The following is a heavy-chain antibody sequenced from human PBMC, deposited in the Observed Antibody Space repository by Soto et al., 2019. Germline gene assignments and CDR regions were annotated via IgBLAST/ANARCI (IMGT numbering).Heavy chain of an antibody. CDR2: IYHSGST. D-gene: IGHD6-13*01. CDR3: AREGYSSSWARFGGRRGLYYFDY. V-gene: IGHV4-4*02. CDR1: GGSISSSNW. J-gene: IGHJ4*02. Sequence: PSETLPLTXAVSGGSISSSNWWSWVRQPPGKGLEWIGEIYHSGSTNYNPSLKSRVTISVDKSKNQFSLKLSSVTAADTAVYYCAREGYSSSWARFGGRRGLYYFDYWGQGTLVTVSS.